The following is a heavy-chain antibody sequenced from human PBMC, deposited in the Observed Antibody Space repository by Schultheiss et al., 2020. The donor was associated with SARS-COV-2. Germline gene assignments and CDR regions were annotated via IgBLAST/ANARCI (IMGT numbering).Heavy chain of an antibody. D-gene: IGHD3-3*01. Sequence: GGSLRLSCAASGFTFSSYGMHWVRQAPGKGLEWVGRIKSKTDGGTTDYAAPVKGRFTISRDDSKNTLYLQMNSLKTEDTAVYYCTTALAGGGGDPYDFWSGYYVFDYWGQGTLVTVSS. V-gene: IGHV3-15*01. CDR3: TTALAGGGGDPYDFWSGYYVFDY. CDR2: IKSKTDGGTT. CDR1: GFTFSSYG. J-gene: IGHJ4*02.